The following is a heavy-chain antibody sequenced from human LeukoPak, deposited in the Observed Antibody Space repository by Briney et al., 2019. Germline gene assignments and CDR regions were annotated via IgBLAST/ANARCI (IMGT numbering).Heavy chain of an antibody. J-gene: IGHJ4*02. D-gene: IGHD4-17*01. Sequence: ASVTVSCKLSGYTLIELSMHLVRQAPGKGLEWMGGFDPEDGKTIYAQKFQGRVIMTEDTSTETAYMELSSLKSEDTAVYYCATDIPYGDYGDFDHWGQGTLVTVSS. CDR1: GYTLIELS. CDR3: ATDIPYGDYGDFDH. V-gene: IGHV1-24*01. CDR2: FDPEDGKT.